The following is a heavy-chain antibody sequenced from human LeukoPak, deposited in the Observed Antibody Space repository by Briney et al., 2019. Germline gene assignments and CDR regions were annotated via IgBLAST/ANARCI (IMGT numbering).Heavy chain of an antibody. CDR2: ISGISGSTT. V-gene: IGHV3-23*01. CDR1: GFTFGNFG. Sequence: GGSLTLSCAASGFTFGNFGMRWVGQAPGKGREWVAAISGISGSTTMYACCVRGRFTVSRDNSKSTLYLQMNSLRVDDTAVYYCAKNYGSDRGVPYCMDVWGQGTTVTVAS. J-gene: IGHJ6*02. CDR3: AKNYGSDRGVPYCMDV. D-gene: IGHD3-10*01.